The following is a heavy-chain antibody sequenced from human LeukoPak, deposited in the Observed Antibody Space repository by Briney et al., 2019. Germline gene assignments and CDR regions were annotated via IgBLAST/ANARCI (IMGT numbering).Heavy chain of an antibody. Sequence: GGSLRLSCAASGFTVSTYYMSWVRQTPGKGLQWVSVLYSGGATWYADSVEGRFTVSRDNSKNTLYPQMNSLRVEDTAVYYCARGTTVKDFDYWGQGTLVTVSS. CDR3: ARGTTVKDFDY. V-gene: IGHV3-53*01. D-gene: IGHD4-17*01. CDR2: LYSGGAT. CDR1: GFTVSTYY. J-gene: IGHJ4*02.